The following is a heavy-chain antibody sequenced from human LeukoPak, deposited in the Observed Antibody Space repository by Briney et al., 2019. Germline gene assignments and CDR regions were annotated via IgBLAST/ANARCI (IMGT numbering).Heavy chain of an antibody. D-gene: IGHD3-22*01. CDR3: ARVDDRGHYYDSSGPRKLFDY. CDR1: GYTFTGYY. Sequence: ASVKVSCKASGYTFTGYYMHWVRQAPGQGLEWMGWINPNSGGTNYAQKFQGRVTMTRDTSISTAYMQLSRLSSDDTAVYYCARVDDRGHYYDSSGPRKLFDYWGQGTLVTASS. V-gene: IGHV1-2*02. CDR2: INPNSGGT. J-gene: IGHJ4*02.